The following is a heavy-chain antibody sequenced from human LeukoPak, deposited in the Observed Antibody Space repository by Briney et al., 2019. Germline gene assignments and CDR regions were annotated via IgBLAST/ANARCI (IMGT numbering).Heavy chain of an antibody. CDR1: GYTFTNYG. J-gene: IGHJ2*01. CDR3: ARDLEMATTLYWYFDL. CDR2: ISAYNGNT. Sequence: ASVKDSCKASGYTFTNYGISWVRQAPGQGLEWMGWISAYNGNTNYAQKLQGRVTITADKSTNTAYMELSSLRSEDTAVYYCARDLEMATTLYWYFDLWGRGTPVTVSS. D-gene: IGHD5-24*01. V-gene: IGHV1-18*01.